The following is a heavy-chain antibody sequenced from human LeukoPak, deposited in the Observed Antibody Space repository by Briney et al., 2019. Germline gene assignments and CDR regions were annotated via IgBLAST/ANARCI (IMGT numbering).Heavy chain of an antibody. J-gene: IGHJ5*02. Sequence: KVSCKASGYSFTSYWIGWVRQMPGKGLEWMGIIYPGDSDTRYSPSFQGQVTISADKSISTAYLQWSSLKASDTAMYYCARRVSSGYYYSIPSNWFDPWGQGTLVTVSS. V-gene: IGHV5-51*01. D-gene: IGHD3-22*01. CDR2: IYPGDSDT. CDR3: ARRVSSGYYYSIPSNWFDP. CDR1: GYSFTSYW.